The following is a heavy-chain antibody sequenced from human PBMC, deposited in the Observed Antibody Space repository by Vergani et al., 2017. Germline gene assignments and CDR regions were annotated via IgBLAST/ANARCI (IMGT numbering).Heavy chain of an antibody. D-gene: IGHD6-19*01. CDR3: AKGGVADVNGFYFDH. CDR1: GFNFSSYT. Sequence: EVQLLESGGGLVKPGESLRLSCAASGFNFSSYTINWVRQAPGKGLEWVSSLSSSSRYIFYADSVRGRFTVSRDNAKNSLFLQMNSLRDEDTAMYYCAKGGVADVNGFYFDHWGLGTLVTVSS. CDR2: LSSSSRYI. V-gene: IGHV3-21*01. J-gene: IGHJ4*02.